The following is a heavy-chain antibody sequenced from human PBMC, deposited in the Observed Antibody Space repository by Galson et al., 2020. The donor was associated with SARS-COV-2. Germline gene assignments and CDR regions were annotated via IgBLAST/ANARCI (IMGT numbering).Heavy chain of an antibody. CDR3: ARSQAMTVAAEYFRH. D-gene: IGHD2-2*01. Sequence: GESLKISCKASGYTFKNYGISWVRQAPGQGLEWMGWSSGYNSNTNYAEKFQGRVTMTTDSSTNTAYMELRSLRSDDTAVYYCARSQAMTVAAEYFRHWGQGTLVTVSS. J-gene: IGHJ1*01. V-gene: IGHV1-18*01. CDR2: SSGYNSNT. CDR1: GYTFKNYG.